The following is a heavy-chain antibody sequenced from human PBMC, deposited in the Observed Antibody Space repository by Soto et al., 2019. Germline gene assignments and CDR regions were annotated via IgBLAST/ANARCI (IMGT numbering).Heavy chain of an antibody. CDR3: ASGEKYCSSTSCYVSSDYYYMDV. J-gene: IGHJ6*03. Sequence: ASVKVSCKASGYTFTSYGISWVRQAPGQGLEWMGWISAYNGNTNYAQKLQGRVTMTTDTSTSTAYMELRSLRSDDTAVYYCASGEKYCSSTSCYVSSDYYYMDVWGKGTTVTVSS. CDR1: GYTFTSYG. CDR2: ISAYNGNT. D-gene: IGHD2-2*01. V-gene: IGHV1-18*01.